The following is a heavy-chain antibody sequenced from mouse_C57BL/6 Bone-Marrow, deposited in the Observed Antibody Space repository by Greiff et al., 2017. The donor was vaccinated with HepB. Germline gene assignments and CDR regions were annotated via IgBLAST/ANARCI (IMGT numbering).Heavy chain of an antibody. V-gene: IGHV1-66*01. CDR3: ARGGWLPLFDY. CDR1: GYSFTSYY. D-gene: IGHD2-3*01. CDR2: IYPGSGNT. Sequence: QVQLQQSGPELVKPGASVKISCKASGYSFTSYYIHWVKQRPGQGLEWIGWIYPGSGNTKYNEKFKGKATLTADTSSSTAYMQLSSLTSEDSAVYYCARGGWLPLFDYWGQGTTLTVSS. J-gene: IGHJ2*01.